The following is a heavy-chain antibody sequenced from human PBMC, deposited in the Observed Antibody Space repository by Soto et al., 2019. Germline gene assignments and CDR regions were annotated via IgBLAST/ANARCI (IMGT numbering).Heavy chain of an antibody. CDR1: GLSITDSEMG. CDR2: IDSSGEK. D-gene: IGHD3-16*01. J-gene: IGHJ5*02. CDR3: ARRHLAVAVSPWFDP. V-gene: IGHV2-26*01. Sequence: QVTLKESGPVLVKPTETLTLRCTVSGLSITDSEMGVRWIRQPPGKALEWLAHIDSSGEKSYRTFLKSRLTISKDTSKSQIVLIMTNMEPADTATYYCARRHLAVAVSPWFDPWGQGILVTVSS.